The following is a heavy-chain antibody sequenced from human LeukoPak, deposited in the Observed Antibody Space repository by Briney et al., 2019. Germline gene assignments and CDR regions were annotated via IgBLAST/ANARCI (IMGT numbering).Heavy chain of an antibody. V-gene: IGHV4-61*01. Sequence: SETLSLTCTVSGGSVSSGSYYWSWIRKPPGKGLEWIGYIYYSGSTNYNPSLKSRVTISVDTSKNQFSLKLSSVTAADTAVYYCAREGYSSSLYGMDVWGQGTTVTVSS. CDR3: AREGYSSSLYGMDV. CDR1: GGSVSSGSYY. D-gene: IGHD6-6*01. CDR2: IYYSGST. J-gene: IGHJ6*02.